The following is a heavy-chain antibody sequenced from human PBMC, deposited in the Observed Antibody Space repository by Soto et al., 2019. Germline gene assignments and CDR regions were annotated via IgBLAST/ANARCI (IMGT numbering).Heavy chain of an antibody. J-gene: IGHJ4*02. CDR2: ISSSSSYI. Sequence: GGSLRLSCAASGFTFSSYSMNWVRQAPGKGLEWVTSISSSSSYIYYADSVKGRFTISRDNAKNSLDLQMNSLRAEDTAVYYCARDRNIAARLFDYWGQGTLVTVSS. CDR3: ARDRNIAARLFDY. CDR1: GFTFSSYS. D-gene: IGHD6-6*01. V-gene: IGHV3-21*01.